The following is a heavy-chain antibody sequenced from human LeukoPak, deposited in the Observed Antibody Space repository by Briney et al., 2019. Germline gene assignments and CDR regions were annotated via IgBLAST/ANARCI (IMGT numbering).Heavy chain of an antibody. Sequence: GGSLRLSCAASGFTVSSNYMSWVRQAPGKGLECVSVIYSGGSTYYADSVKGRFTISRDNSENTVFLQMDSLRVEDTAVYYCARELSQIVWGGLDYGGQGTLVSVSS. D-gene: IGHD2-21*01. V-gene: IGHV3-53*01. CDR2: IYSGGST. CDR3: ARELSQIVWGGLDY. CDR1: GFTVSSNY. J-gene: IGHJ4*02.